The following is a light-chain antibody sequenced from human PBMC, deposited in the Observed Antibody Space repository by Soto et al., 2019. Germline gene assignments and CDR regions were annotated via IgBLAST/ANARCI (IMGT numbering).Light chain of an antibody. J-gene: IGLJ1*01. V-gene: IGLV1-40*01. CDR1: SSNIGAGYE. CDR3: QTYDSSLSGYV. CDR2: ENN. Sequence: QSVLTQPPSVSEAPGQRVTISCTGSSSNIGAGYEAHWYQQVPGTAPQLLIYENNHRPSGVPDRFSGPKSGTSASLAITGLQAEDEAEYYCQTYDSSLSGYVFGTGTKLTGL.